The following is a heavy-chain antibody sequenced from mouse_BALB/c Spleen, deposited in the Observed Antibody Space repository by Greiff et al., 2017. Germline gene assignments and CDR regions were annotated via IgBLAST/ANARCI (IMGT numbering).Heavy chain of an antibody. CDR3: AKGITKDY. V-gene: IGHV1-55*01. Sequence: VQLQQPGAELVKPGTSVKLSCKASGYNFTSYWINWVKLRPGQGLEWIGDIYPGSGSTNYNEKFKSKATLTVDTSSSTAYMQLSSLASEDSALYYCAKGITKDYWGQGTTLTVSS. D-gene: IGHD1-1*01. J-gene: IGHJ2*01. CDR1: GYNFTSYW. CDR2: IYPGSGST.